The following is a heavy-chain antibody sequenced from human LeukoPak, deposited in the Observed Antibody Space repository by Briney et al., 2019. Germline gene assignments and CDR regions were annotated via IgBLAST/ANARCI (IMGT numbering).Heavy chain of an antibody. D-gene: IGHD2-15*01. V-gene: IGHV3-64*01. CDR2: ISINGGST. Sequence: GGSLRLSCAASGFTLSSYAMHWVRQAPGERLEYVSAISINGGSTYYANSVKGRFTISRDDSKNTLYLQMGRLRAEDMAVYYCARLVVVAATRYFDYWGQGTLVTVSS. CDR3: ARLVVVAATRYFDY. CDR1: GFTLSSYA. J-gene: IGHJ4*02.